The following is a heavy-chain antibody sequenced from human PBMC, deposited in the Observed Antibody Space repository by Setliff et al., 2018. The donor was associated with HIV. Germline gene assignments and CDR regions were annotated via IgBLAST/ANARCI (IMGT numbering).Heavy chain of an antibody. V-gene: IGHV3-30*04. CDR2: ISNDGSNK. CDR3: AKAVRYGGYSYFYYGFDV. J-gene: IGHJ6*02. D-gene: IGHD2-2*03. Sequence: PGGSLRLSCAASGFTFSSYAMDWVRQAPGKGLEWVAVISNDGSNKYYADSVKGRFTISRDNSKNTLYLQMNSLRDEDTAIYYCAKAVRYGGYSYFYYGFDVWGQGTTVTVSS. CDR1: GFTFSSYA.